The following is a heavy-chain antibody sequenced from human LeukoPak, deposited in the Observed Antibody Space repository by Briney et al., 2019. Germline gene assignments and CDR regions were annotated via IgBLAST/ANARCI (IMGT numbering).Heavy chain of an antibody. J-gene: IGHJ6*03. Sequence: GGSLRLSCAASGFTFSTYSGNWIRQAPGKGLEWVSSISGSSSYIYYADSVKGRFSISRDKAKKSLYLQMNSLRPEDTALYYCARDGGWYKRGLDHYYYYMDVWGKGTTVTVSS. CDR1: GFTFSTYS. V-gene: IGHV3-21*04. CDR3: ARDGGWYKRGLDHYYYYMDV. D-gene: IGHD6-19*01. CDR2: ISGSSSYI.